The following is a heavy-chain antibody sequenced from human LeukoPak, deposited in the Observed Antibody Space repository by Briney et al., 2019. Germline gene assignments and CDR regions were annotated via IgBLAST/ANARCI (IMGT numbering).Heavy chain of an antibody. J-gene: IGHJ4*02. D-gene: IGHD6-13*01. CDR2: ISANGGST. Sequence: GGSLRLSCSASGFIISNYAMHWVRQAPGKGLEYLSAISANGGSTYYADSVKGRFTISRDNSRNTLYLQMSSLRAEDTAIYHCLKDLYKGDSSSWYYFHYWGRGTLVTVSS. CDR3: LKDLYKGDSSSWYYFHY. CDR1: GFIISNYA. V-gene: IGHV3-64D*06.